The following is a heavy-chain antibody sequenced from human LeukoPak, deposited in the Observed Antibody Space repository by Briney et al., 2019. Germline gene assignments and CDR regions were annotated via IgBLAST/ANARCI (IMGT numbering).Heavy chain of an antibody. CDR3: ASLTPYKRNDWGSNI. Sequence: GGSLRLSCAASGFXVSSNYITWVRQAPGKGLEWVSFIYTGGSTYYADSVKGRFTISRDNSKNTLYLQMSSLRVEDTAVYYCASLTPYKRNDWGSNIWGQGIVVTVTS. D-gene: IGHD1-1*01. CDR1: GFXVSSNY. J-gene: IGHJ3*02. CDR2: IYTGGST. V-gene: IGHV3-53*01.